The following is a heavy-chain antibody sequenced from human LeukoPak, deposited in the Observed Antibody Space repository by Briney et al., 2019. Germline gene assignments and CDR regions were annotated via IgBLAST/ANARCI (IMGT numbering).Heavy chain of an antibody. CDR3: AKSGSYYYYYMDV. J-gene: IGHJ6*03. CDR1: GDSISSYY. CDR2: IDYSGST. V-gene: IGHV4-59*08. D-gene: IGHD3-10*01. Sequence: PSETLSLTCTVSGDSISSYYWSWIRQPPGKGLEWIGYIDYSGSTRYSPSLKSRVTMPVDTSKKQFSLKLTSVTAADTAVYYCAKSGSYYYYYMDVWGKGTTVTVSS.